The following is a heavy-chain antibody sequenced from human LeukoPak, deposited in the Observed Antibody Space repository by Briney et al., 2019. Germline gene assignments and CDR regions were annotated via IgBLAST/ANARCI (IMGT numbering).Heavy chain of an antibody. Sequence: PGGSLRLSCAASGFTVSSNYMSWVRQAPGKGLEWVAVIYSGGSTYYADSVKGRFIISRDNSENTLYLQMNSLRAEDTAVYYCAKGDGYSSPWYFDLWGQGTLVTVSS. CDR3: AKGDGYSSPWYFDL. V-gene: IGHV3-66*01. D-gene: IGHD5-18*01. CDR2: IYSGGST. J-gene: IGHJ4*02. CDR1: GFTVSSNY.